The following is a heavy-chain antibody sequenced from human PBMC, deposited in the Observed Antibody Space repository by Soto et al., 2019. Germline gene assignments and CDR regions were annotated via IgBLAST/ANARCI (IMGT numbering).Heavy chain of an antibody. Sequence: SETLSLTCTVSGDSISTRSNYWAWIRQPPGKGLEWIGSIYYTGGTYYNPSLKSRVTLFLDTSKNQFSLNLNSVTAADAAVYYCAREGPPIRAHNPPEYFQHWGQGTPVTVSS. J-gene: IGHJ1*01. CDR2: IYYTGGT. CDR1: GDSISTRSNY. CDR3: AREGPPIRAHNPPEYFQH. V-gene: IGHV4-39*02.